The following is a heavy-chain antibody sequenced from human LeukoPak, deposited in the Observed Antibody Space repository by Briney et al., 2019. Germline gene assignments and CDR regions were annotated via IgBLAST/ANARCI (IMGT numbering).Heavy chain of an antibody. CDR1: GFIFSDYH. CDR3: AGGRDIAVAGPGGYFDY. Sequence: PGGSLRLSCAASGFIFSDYHMSSIRQAPGKGLEWLSYISPGGGMTYFADSVKGRFTISRDNARNSLSLQMNSLTAEDTAVYYCAGGRDIAVAGPGGYFDYWGQGTLVTVSS. V-gene: IGHV3-11*01. D-gene: IGHD6-19*01. J-gene: IGHJ4*02. CDR2: ISPGGGMT.